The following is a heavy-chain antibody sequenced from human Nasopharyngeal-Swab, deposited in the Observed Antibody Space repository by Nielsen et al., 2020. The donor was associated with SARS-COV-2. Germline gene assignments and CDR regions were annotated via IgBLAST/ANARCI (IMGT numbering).Heavy chain of an antibody. CDR3: ARDTGVEYYYGSGGYGMDV. D-gene: IGHD3-10*01. CDR2: IYYSGST. V-gene: IGHV4-59*13. Sequence: AGSLRLSCTVSGGSISSYYWSWIRQPPGQGLEWIGYIYYSGSTNYNPSLKSRVTISVDTSKNQFSLKLSSVTAADTAVYYCARDTGVEYYYGSGGYGMDVWGQGTTVTVSS. J-gene: IGHJ6*02. CDR1: GGSISSYY.